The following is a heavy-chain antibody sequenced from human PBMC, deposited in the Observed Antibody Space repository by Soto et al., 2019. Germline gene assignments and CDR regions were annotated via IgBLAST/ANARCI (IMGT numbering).Heavy chain of an antibody. CDR3: ARDQTKWLTDAFDI. CDR2: ISPYNGNT. Sequence: HVQLVQSGAEVKKPGASLKVSCKASGYTFISYGVSGVRQAPGQGLEWLGWISPYNGNTNYAQKFQGRITMTTDTSTSTVYMDLRSLRTDDTAVYYCARDQTKWLTDAFDIWGQGTMVVVSS. D-gene: IGHD5-12*01. J-gene: IGHJ3*02. V-gene: IGHV1-18*01. CDR1: GYTFISYG.